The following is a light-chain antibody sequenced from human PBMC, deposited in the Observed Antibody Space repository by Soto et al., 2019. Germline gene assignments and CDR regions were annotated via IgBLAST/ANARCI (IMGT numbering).Light chain of an antibody. V-gene: IGKV3-15*01. J-gene: IGKJ5*01. CDR2: SAS. Sequence: EVEMTQSPPTLTVSPGERAALSCRASQNINSNLAWYQQKPGQAPRLLIYSASSRATGIPARFSGSGSGTEFTLTISSLQSEDFAVYYCQQYNNWPPITFGQGTRLAI. CDR1: QNINSN. CDR3: QQYNNWPPIT.